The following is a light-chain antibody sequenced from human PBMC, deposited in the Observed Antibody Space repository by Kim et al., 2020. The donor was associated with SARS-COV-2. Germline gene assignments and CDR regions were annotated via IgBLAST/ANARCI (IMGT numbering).Light chain of an antibody. V-gene: IGKV3-15*01. CDR2: GAS. J-gene: IGKJ1*01. Sequence: DILLTQSPATVSVSPGERVTLSCRACQSVGSYLAWYQQKPGQAPRLLIYGASTRDSDIPARFTGRGSGTEFTLTISSLQSEDVAIYYCQQYKTWPLFGQGTKVDIK. CDR1: QSVGSY. CDR3: QQYKTWPL.